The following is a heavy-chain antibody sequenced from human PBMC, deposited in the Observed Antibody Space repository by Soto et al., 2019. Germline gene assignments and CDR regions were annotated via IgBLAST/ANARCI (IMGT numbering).Heavy chain of an antibody. CDR3: AKDPLAYCGGDCLGAFDI. J-gene: IGHJ3*02. CDR1: DLPFGSYS. Sequence: PRGSLRLSCTSADLPFGSYSMHLVRQAPGKGLEWVASLTSISTFIYYADSVKGRFTISRDNAKNSLFLQMNSLRAEDTAVYYCAKDPLAYCGGDCLGAFDIWGQGKRVTVS. D-gene: IGHD2-21*02. CDR2: LTSISTFI. V-gene: IGHV3-21*04.